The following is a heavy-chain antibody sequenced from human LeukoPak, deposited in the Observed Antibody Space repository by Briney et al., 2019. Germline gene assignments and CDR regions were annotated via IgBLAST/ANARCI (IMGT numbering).Heavy chain of an antibody. CDR3: ARDAMIGTFDY. D-gene: IGHD3-22*01. Sequence: SETLSLTYTVSGGSISSYYWSWIRQPAGKGLEWIGRIYTSGSTNYNPSLQSRVTISVDRSSNQFSLRLTSVTAADTAVYYCARDAMIGTFDYWGQGTLVTVSS. CDR1: GGSISSYY. J-gene: IGHJ4*02. CDR2: IYTSGST. V-gene: IGHV4-4*07.